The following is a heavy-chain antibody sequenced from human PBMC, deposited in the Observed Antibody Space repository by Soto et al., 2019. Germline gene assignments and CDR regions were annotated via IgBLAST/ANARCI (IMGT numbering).Heavy chain of an antibody. CDR2: INHSGST. CDR1: GGSFSGYY. V-gene: IGHV4-34*01. J-gene: IGHJ6*02. Sequence: SETLSLTCAVYGGSFSGYYWSWIRQPPGKGLEWIGEINHSGSTNYNPSLKSRVTISVDTSKNQFSLKLSSVTAADTAVYYCASQPGYCSGGSCYYYYGMDVWGQGTTVTVSS. CDR3: ASQPGYCSGGSCYYYYGMDV. D-gene: IGHD2-15*01.